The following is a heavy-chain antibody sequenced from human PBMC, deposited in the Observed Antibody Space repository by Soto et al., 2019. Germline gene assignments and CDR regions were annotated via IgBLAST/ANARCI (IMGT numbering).Heavy chain of an antibody. Sequence: SETLSLTCTVSGGSISSSSYYWGWIRQPPGKGLEWIGSIYYSGSTYYNPSLKSRVTISLDTSKNQFSLKLSSVTAADTAVYYCARVLFGRGNWFDPWGQGTLVTVS. J-gene: IGHJ5*02. CDR2: IYYSGST. V-gene: IGHV4-39*07. CDR3: ARVLFGRGNWFDP. CDR1: GGSISSSSYY. D-gene: IGHD3-3*01.